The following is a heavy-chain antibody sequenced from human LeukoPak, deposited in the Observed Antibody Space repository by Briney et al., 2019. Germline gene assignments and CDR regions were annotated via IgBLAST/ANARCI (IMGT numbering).Heavy chain of an antibody. CDR2: IGTAGDT. Sequence: QPGLSLRLSCASSRFTFSIYDMHWAPQATAKGWELVLAIGTAGDTYYAGYVKGRFTMSRENAKNSVYLQMNSLRAGDTAVYYCARGGDISGFGEPTYFDLWGRGTLVTVSS. CDR3: ARGGDISGFGEPTYFDL. D-gene: IGHD3-10*01. CDR1: RFTFSIYD. J-gene: IGHJ2*01. V-gene: IGHV3-13*01.